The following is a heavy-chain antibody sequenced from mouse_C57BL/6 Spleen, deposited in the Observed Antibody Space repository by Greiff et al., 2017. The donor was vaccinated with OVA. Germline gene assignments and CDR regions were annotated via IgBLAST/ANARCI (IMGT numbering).Heavy chain of an antibody. J-gene: IGHJ3*01. CDR2: IDPSDSYT. CDR1: GYTFTSYW. V-gene: IGHV1-50*01. CDR3: ASPPPCAY. Sequence: QVQLQQPGAELVKPGASVKLSCKASGYTFTSYWMQWVKQRPGQGLEWIGEIDPSDSYTNYNQKFKGKATLTVDTSSSTAYMQLSSLTSEDSAVYYCASPPPCAYWGQGTLVTVSA.